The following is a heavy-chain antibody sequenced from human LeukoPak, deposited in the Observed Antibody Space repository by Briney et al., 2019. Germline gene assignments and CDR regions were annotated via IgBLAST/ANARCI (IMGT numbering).Heavy chain of an antibody. CDR2: IYHSGST. J-gene: IGHJ4*02. Sequence: PSETLSLTCAVSGGSISSSNWWSWVRQPPGKGLEWIGEIYHSGSTNYNPSPKSRVTISVDKSKNQFSLKLSSVTAADTAVYYCARTDYDYVWGSYRPTAFDYWGQGTLVTVSS. D-gene: IGHD3-16*02. V-gene: IGHV4-4*02. CDR1: GGSISSSNW. CDR3: ARTDYDYVWGSYRPTAFDY.